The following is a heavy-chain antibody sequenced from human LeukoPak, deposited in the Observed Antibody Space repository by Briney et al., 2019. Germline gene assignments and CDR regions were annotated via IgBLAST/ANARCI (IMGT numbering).Heavy chain of an antibody. CDR1: GGSISSGGYC. J-gene: IGHJ6*02. CDR3: ATGGDYDFWSGPHPEYYYGMDV. V-gene: IGHV4-31*03. Sequence: SETLSLTCTVSGGSISSGGYCWSWIRQHPGKGLEWIGYVCHDGGTSYNPSLKSRVTVAIDTSKNQFSLKLNSVTAADTAVFYCATGGDYDFWSGPHPEYYYGMDVWGQGTTVTVSS. D-gene: IGHD3-3*01. CDR2: VCHDGGT.